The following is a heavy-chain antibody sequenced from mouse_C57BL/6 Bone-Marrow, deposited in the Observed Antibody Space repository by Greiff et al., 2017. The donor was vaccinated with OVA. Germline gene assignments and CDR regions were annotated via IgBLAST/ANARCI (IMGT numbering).Heavy chain of an antibody. V-gene: IGHV1-42*01. CDR3: ASSCYYYGLYYFDY. CDR2: INPSTGGT. Sequence: EVQLVESGPELVKPGASVKISCKASGYSFTGYYMNWVKQSPEKSLEWIGEINPSTGGTTYNQKFKAKATLTVDKSSSTAYMQLKSLTSEDSAVYYCASSCYYYGLYYFDYWGQGTTLTVSS. CDR1: GYSFTGYY. D-gene: IGHD1-1*01. J-gene: IGHJ2*01.